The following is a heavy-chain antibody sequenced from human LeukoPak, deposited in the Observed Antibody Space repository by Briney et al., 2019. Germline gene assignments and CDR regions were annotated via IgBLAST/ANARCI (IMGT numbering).Heavy chain of an antibody. V-gene: IGHV4-34*01. J-gene: IGHJ4*02. CDR2: INHSGST. CDR3: ARGRAVNYDFWSGYRYYFDY. Sequence: SETLSLTCAVYGGSFSGYYWSWIRQPPGKGLEWIGEINHSGSTNYNPSLKSRVTISVDTSKNQFSLKLGSVTAADTAVYYCARGRAVNYDFWSGYRYYFDYWGQGTLVTVSS. D-gene: IGHD3-3*01. CDR1: GGSFSGYY.